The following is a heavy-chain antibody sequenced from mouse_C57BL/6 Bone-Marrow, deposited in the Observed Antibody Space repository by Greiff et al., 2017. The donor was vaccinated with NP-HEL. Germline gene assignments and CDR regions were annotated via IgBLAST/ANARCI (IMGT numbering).Heavy chain of an antibody. J-gene: IGHJ3*01. D-gene: IGHD2-3*01. CDR2: IYPRSGNT. CDR1: GYTFTSYG. CDR3: AREGGWLPLFAD. V-gene: IGHV1-81*01. Sequence: LQESGAELARPGASVKLSCKASGYTFTSYGISWVKQRTGQGLEWIGEIYPRSGNTYYNEKFKGKATLTADKSSSTAYMELRSLTSEDAAVYFCAREGGWLPLFADWGQGTLVTVYA.